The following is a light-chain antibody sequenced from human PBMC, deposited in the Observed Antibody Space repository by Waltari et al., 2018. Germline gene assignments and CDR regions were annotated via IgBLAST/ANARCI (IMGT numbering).Light chain of an antibody. V-gene: IGLV1-51*01. CDR3: GAWDTTLSAYV. Sequence: QSVVTQPPSVSAAPGQKVTISCPGRSSNLGNNFVSWYHHIPGTAPHLLIYDDNKRPSGIPDRFSGSKSGTSATLGITGLQTGDEADYSCGAWDTTLSAYVFGTGTRVSVL. J-gene: IGLJ1*01. CDR1: SSNLGNNF. CDR2: DDN.